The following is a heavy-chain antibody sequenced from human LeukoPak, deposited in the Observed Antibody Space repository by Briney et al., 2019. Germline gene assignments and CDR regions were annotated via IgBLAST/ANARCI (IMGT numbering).Heavy chain of an antibody. CDR2: IYYSGST. J-gene: IGHJ5*02. CDR3: ARRVRYDFWSGYGHNWFDP. D-gene: IGHD3-3*01. V-gene: IGHV4-59*01. CDR1: GGSISSYY. Sequence: SETLSLTCTVSGGSISSYYWSWIRQPPGKGLEWIGYIYYSGSTNYNPSLRSRVTISVDTSKNQFSLKLSSVTAADTAVYYCARRVRYDFWSGYGHNWFDPWGQGTLVTVSS.